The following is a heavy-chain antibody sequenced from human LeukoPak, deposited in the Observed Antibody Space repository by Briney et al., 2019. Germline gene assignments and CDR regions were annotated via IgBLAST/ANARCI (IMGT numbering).Heavy chain of an antibody. J-gene: IGHJ3*02. V-gene: IGHV3-21*01. CDR1: GYSFRSHS. CDR3: ARDYLMGGVDTAMVIAFDI. CDR2: ISSSSSYI. D-gene: IGHD5-18*01. Sequence: PGGSLRLSCAGSGYSFRSHSMNWVRQAPGKGLEWVSSISSSSSYIYYADSVKGRFTISRDNAKNSLYLQMNSLRAEDTAVYYCARDYLMGGVDTAMVIAFDIWGQGTMVTVSS.